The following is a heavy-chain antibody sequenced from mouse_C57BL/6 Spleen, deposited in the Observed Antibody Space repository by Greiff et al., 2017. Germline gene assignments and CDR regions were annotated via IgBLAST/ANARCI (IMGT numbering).Heavy chain of an antibody. CDR1: GFTFSDYG. D-gene: IGHD1-1*01. CDR2: ISSGSSTI. J-gene: IGHJ3*01. CDR3: ARDYYGSSYWFAY. Sequence: EVMLVESGGGLVKPGGSLKISCAASGFTFSDYGMHWVRQATEKGLEWVAYISSGSSTIYYADTVKGRFTISRDNAKNTLFLQMNSLRSEDTAMYYCARDYYGSSYWFAYWGQGTLVTVSA. V-gene: IGHV5-17*01.